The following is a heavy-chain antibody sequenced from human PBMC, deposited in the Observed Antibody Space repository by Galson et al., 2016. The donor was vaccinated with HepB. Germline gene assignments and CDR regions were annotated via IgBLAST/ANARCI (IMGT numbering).Heavy chain of an antibody. J-gene: IGHJ4*02. V-gene: IGHV3-7*04. Sequence: SLRLSCAASGLPFSNYWMNWVRQAPGKGLEWVANIKQDGSEKYYVDSVKGRFTISRDNARNSMYLQMNSLRADDTAVYYCARAQWILARRAAYFDYWGQGILVIVSP. CDR1: GLPFSNYW. D-gene: IGHD5-18*01. CDR3: ARAQWILARRAAYFDY. CDR2: IKQDGSEK.